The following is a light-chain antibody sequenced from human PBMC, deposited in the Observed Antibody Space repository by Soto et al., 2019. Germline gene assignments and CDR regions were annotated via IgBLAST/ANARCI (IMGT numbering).Light chain of an antibody. V-gene: IGKV1-33*01. CDR3: QQYDSLPIT. CDR2: DAS. Sequence: DIQMTQYPSSLSASVGDRVTITCQASQDIRNYLNWYQQKAGKAPKLLIYDASNLERGVPSRFSGSGSGTDFTLTISSLQPEDIAIYYCQQYDSLPITFGQGTRLEIK. J-gene: IGKJ5*01. CDR1: QDIRNY.